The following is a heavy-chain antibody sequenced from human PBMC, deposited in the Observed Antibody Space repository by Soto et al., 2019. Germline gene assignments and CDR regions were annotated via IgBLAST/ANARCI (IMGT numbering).Heavy chain of an antibody. Sequence: QLQLQESGPGLVKPSETLSLTCTVSGGAISNSRYYWGWIRQPPGKGLEWIGHIYYTGTSYSNPSLKGKATPSVDTSKNQFSLKLNSMTASDTAVFYCTRLQRRWLSSDSWGQGTLVTVSS. V-gene: IGHV4-39*01. J-gene: IGHJ4*02. CDR3: TRLQRRWLSSDS. CDR2: IYYTGTS. D-gene: IGHD5-12*01. CDR1: GGAISNSRYY.